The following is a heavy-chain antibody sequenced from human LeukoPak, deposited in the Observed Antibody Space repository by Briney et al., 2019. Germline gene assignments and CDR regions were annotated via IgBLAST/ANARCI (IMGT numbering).Heavy chain of an antibody. V-gene: IGHV1-2*06. D-gene: IGHD2-15*01. CDR3: ARDPAPRGYRSGGSCYGGWFDP. CDR2: INPNSGGT. Sequence: ASVKVSCKASGYTFTGYYMHWVRQAPGQGLEWMGRINPNSGGTNYAQKFQGRVTMTRDTSISTAYMELSRLRSDDTAVYYCARDPAPRGYRSGGSCYGGWFDPWGQGTLVTVSS. J-gene: IGHJ5*02. CDR1: GYTFTGYY.